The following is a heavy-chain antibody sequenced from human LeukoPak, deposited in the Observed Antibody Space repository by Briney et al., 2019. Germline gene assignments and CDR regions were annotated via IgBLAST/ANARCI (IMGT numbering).Heavy chain of an antibody. CDR1: GYTFTGYY. D-gene: IGHD1-26*01. CDR2: ISAYNGNT. CDR3: ARLVGAQGYNWFDP. V-gene: IGHV1-18*04. J-gene: IGHJ5*02. Sequence: GASVTVSCKTSGYTFTGYYIHWVRQAPGQGLEWMGWISAYNGNTNYAQKLQGRVTMTTDTSTSTAYMELRSLRSDDTAVYYCARLVGAQGYNWFDPWGQGTLVTVSS.